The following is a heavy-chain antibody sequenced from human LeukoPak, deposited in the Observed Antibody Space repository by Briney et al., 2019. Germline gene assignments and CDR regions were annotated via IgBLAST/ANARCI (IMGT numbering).Heavy chain of an antibody. Sequence: SETLSLTCTVSGGSISSSSYYWGWLRQPPGKGLEWIGSIYYSGSTYYNPSLKSRVTISVDTSKNQFSLKLSSVTAADTAVYYCARVQRGPRAGAFDIWGQGTMVTVSS. CDR2: IYYSGST. V-gene: IGHV4-39*01. D-gene: IGHD2-2*01. J-gene: IGHJ3*02. CDR3: ARVQRGPRAGAFDI. CDR1: GGSISSSSYY.